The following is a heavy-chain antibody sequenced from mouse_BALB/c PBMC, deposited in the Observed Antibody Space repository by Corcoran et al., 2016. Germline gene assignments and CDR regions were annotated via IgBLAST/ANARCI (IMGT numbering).Heavy chain of an antibody. V-gene: IGHV1-19*01. Sequence: EVQLQQSGPELVKPGASVKMSCKASGYTFTDYYMDWVKQSHGESFEWIGRVNPYNGGTSYNQKFKGKATLTVDKSSSTAYMELNSLTSEDSAVYYCAGYGYYGSSYRYWGQGTTLTVSS. CDR2: VNPYNGGT. CDR3: AGYGYYGSSYRY. D-gene: IGHD1-1*01. CDR1: GYTFTDYY. J-gene: IGHJ2*01.